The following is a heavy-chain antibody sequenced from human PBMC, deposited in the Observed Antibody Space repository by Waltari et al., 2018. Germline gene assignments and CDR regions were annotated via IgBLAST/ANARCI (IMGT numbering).Heavy chain of an antibody. CDR1: GFIFSNYG. CDR3: AREGVATPGAFDV. J-gene: IGHJ3*01. Sequence: DVQLLESGGGLVQPGGSLRLSCAASGFIFSNYGMNWVRQAPGKGLEWVSVIYRGGGSTFYADSVKGRFTISRDNSKNTVHVQLNSLRVEDTAVYYCAREGVATPGAFDVWGQGTKVIVS. CDR2: IYRGGGST. D-gene: IGHD5-12*01. V-gene: IGHV3-23*03.